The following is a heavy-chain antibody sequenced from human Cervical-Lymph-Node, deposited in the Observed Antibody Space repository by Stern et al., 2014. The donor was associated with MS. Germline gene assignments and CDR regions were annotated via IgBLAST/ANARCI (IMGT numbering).Heavy chain of an antibody. CDR1: GFTFSNYA. D-gene: IGHD6-19*01. CDR2: ISYDGSKK. J-gene: IGHJ4*02. V-gene: IGHV3-30-3*01. CDR3: ARVVAVAGTSFDS. Sequence: QVQLVQSGGGVVQPGRSLRLSCAASGFTFSNYAMHWVRQAPGKGLEWVTLISYDGSKKYYADSVKGRFTISRDNSKNTLYLHMNSLRAEDTAVYYCARVVAVAGTSFDSWGQGTLVTVSS.